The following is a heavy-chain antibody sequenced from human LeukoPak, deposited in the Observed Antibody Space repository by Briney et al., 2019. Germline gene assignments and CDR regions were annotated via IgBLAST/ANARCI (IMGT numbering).Heavy chain of an antibody. CDR2: ISGSGGST. V-gene: IGHV3-23*01. D-gene: IGHD5-18*01. J-gene: IGHJ4*02. CDR3: AKSRRGYTYGKFDY. Sequence: GGSLRLSCAASGFTFSSYAMSWVRQAPGKGLEWVSAISGSGGSTYYADSVKGRFTISRDNSENTLFLQLYSLRAEDTAVHYCAKSRRGYTYGKFDYWGQGSLVIVSS. CDR1: GFTFSSYA.